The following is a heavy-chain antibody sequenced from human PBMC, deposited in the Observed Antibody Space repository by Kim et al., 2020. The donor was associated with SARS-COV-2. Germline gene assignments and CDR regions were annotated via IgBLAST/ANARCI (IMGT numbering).Heavy chain of an antibody. CDR2: ISSDGTNK. CDR3: ARELGSTYGMDV. CDR1: GFSFSFYA. Sequence: GGSLRLSCAASGFSFSFYALHWVRQAPGKGLEWVAVISSDGTNKYYADSVKGRFTISRDNSKNTLFLQMSSLRAEDTAVYYCARELGSTYGMDVWGQGTT. D-gene: IGHD7-27*01. J-gene: IGHJ6*02. V-gene: IGHV3-30*04.